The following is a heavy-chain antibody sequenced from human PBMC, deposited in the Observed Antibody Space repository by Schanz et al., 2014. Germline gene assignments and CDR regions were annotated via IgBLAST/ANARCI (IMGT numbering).Heavy chain of an antibody. V-gene: IGHV4-31*03. CDR2: ISYSGVT. CDR3: ARGLRHVAEWSAY. J-gene: IGHJ4*02. Sequence: QVQLQESGPGLVKPSQTLSLTCTVSGDSISSGGYYWSWIRQHPGKGLEWIGYISYSGVTYYNPSRKSRVTMSRHTSKSQVSLKLSSVSSADTAVYYCARGLRHVAEWSAYWGQGTLVTVSS. D-gene: IGHD3-3*01. CDR1: GDSISSGGYY.